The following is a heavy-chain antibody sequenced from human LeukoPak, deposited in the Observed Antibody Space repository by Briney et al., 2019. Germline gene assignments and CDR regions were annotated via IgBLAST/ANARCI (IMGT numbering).Heavy chain of an antibody. D-gene: IGHD6-13*01. V-gene: IGHV3-9*01. J-gene: IGHJ4*02. Sequence: GGSLRLSCEASGFTFDDYGMHWVRQAPGKGLEWVSTISWNSASVGYVDSVKGRFTISRDNAKKTLYLQMNSLRPEDTPLYYCAKDYGYSSSWYDYWGQGTLVTVSS. CDR2: ISWNSASV. CDR1: GFTFDDYG. CDR3: AKDYGYSSSWYDY.